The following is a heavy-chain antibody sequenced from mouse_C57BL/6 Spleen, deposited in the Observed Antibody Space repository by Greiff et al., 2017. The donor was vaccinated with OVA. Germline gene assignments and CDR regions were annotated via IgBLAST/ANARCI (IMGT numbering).Heavy chain of an antibody. Sequence: EVKLMESGPGLVKPSQSLSLTCSVTGYSIPSGYYWNLIRQFPGNNLEWMAYISYDGSNNYNTSLKNQISITRDTSKNHFFLKLNSVTTEDTATYYCASRFYYYGSKAYWGQGTLVTVSA. D-gene: IGHD1-1*01. CDR1: GYSIPSGYY. J-gene: IGHJ3*01. V-gene: IGHV3-6*01. CDR2: ISYDGSN. CDR3: ASRFYYYGSKAY.